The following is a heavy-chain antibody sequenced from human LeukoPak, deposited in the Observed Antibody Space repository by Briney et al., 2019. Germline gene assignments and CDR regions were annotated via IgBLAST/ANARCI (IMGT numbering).Heavy chain of an antibody. V-gene: IGHV3-21*01. J-gene: IGHJ4*02. CDR1: GFTVSSNY. CDR3: ASLVFYDILTGPDY. D-gene: IGHD3-9*01. Sequence: PGGSLRLSCAASGFTVSSNYMSWVRQAPGKGLEWVSSISSSSSYIYYADSVKGRFTISRDNAKNSLYLQMNSLRAEDTAVYYCASLVFYDILTGPDYWGQGTLVTVSS. CDR2: ISSSSSYI.